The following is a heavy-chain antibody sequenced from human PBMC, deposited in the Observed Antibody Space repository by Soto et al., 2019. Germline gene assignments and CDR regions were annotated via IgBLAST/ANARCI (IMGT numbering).Heavy chain of an antibody. CDR3: AGFSCRP. J-gene: IGHJ5*02. CDR1: EFIVSDNN. Sequence: EVQLVESGGGLVEPGGSLRLSCAASEFIVSDNNMGWVRQAPGKGLEWVSVLYSGGSAYYEDSVKGRFTSARHSSKNTKSRQMTSLTPEDTAVYYCAGFSCRPWSQGTLFTVSS. V-gene: IGHV3-53*04. D-gene: IGHD2-2*01. CDR2: LYSGGSA.